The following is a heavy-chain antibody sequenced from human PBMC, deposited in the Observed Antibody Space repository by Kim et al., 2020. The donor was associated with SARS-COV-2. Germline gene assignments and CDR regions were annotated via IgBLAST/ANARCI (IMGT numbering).Heavy chain of an antibody. D-gene: IGHD1-26*01. CDR1: GFTFSSYS. Sequence: GGSLRLSCAASGFTFSSYSMNWVRQAPGKGLEWVSSISSSSSYIYYADSVKGRFTISRDNAKNSLYLQMNSLRAEDTAVYYCARDWRELRFGYYYYGMDVWGQGTTVTVSS. CDR3: ARDWRELRFGYYYYGMDV. V-gene: IGHV3-21*01. CDR2: ISSSSSYI. J-gene: IGHJ6*02.